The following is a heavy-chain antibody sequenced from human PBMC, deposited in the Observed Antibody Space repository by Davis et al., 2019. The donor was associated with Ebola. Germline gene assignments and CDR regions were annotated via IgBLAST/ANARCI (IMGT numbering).Heavy chain of an antibody. CDR1: GGSFSGYY. CDR2: IYYSGST. CDR3: AREYSSSSTYYYYGMDV. Sequence: SETLSLTCAVYGGSFSGYYWGWIRQPPGKGLEWIGSIYYSGSTNYNPSLKSRVTISVDTSKNQFSLKLSSVTAADTAVYYCAREYSSSSTYYYYGMDVWGQGTTVTVSS. J-gene: IGHJ6*02. D-gene: IGHD6-6*01. V-gene: IGHV4-34*01.